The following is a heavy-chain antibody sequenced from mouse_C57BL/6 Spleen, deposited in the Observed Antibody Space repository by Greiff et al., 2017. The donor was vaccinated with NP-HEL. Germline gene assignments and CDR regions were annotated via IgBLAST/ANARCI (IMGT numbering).Heavy chain of an antibody. Sequence: EVHLVESGGDLVKPGGSLKLSCAASGFTFSSYGMSWVRQTPDKRLEWVATISSGGSYTYYPDSVKGRFTISRDNAKNTLYLQMSSLKSEDTAMYYCARQDGNYVGWYFDVWGTGTTVTVSS. CDR1: GFTFSSYG. J-gene: IGHJ1*03. CDR3: ARQDGNYVGWYFDV. V-gene: IGHV5-6*01. D-gene: IGHD2-1*01. CDR2: ISSGGSYT.